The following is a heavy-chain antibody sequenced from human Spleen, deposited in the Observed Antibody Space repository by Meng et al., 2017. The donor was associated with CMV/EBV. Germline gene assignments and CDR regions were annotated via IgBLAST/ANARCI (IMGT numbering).Heavy chain of an antibody. D-gene: IGHD4-23*01. J-gene: IGHJ4*02. CDR2: INHSGST. CDR3: ARDILNYGGPFNY. V-gene: IGHV4-34*09. CDR1: GGSFSGYY. Sequence: VQLQESGLGLVRPSQTLSLTCAVYGGSFSGYYWSWIRQPPGKGLEWIGEINHSGSTNYNPSLKSRVTISVDTSKNQFSLKLSSVTAADTAVYYCARDILNYGGPFNYWGQGTLVTVSS.